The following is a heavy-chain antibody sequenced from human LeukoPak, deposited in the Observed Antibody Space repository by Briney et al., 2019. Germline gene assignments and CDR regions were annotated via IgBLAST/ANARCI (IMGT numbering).Heavy chain of an antibody. V-gene: IGHV3-23*01. CDR1: GLTFNNYA. D-gene: IGHD2-2*01. CDR3: AKGVVVAPDVTPFDY. Sequence: GGSLRLSCAVSGLTFNNYAMSWVRQAPGRGLEWVSGISGRGASKYYADSVKGRFTISRDNSKNTLYLQMNSLRAEDTAVYYCAKGVVVAPDVTPFDYWGQGTLVTVSS. J-gene: IGHJ4*02. CDR2: ISGRGASK.